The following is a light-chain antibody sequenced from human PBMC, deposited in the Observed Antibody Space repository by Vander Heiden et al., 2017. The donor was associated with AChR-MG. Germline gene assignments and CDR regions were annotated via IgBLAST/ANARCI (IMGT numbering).Light chain of an antibody. Sequence: DIHMTQSPSTLSASVGDRVTITCRASQSIGTWLAWYQQNQGKSPRLLIYRASNLESGVPSRFSGSGSGTEFTLTISSLQPDDFGTYYCQQCSSYSDISFGQGTRLEIK. CDR1: QSIGTW. V-gene: IGKV1-5*03. CDR3: QQCSSYSDIS. J-gene: IGKJ5*01. CDR2: RAS.